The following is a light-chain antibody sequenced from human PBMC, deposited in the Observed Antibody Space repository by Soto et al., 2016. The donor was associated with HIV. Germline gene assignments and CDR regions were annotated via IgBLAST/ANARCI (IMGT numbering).Light chain of an antibody. CDR2: DDS. CDR1: NIGSKS. Sequence: SYELTQPSSVSVAPGKTARITCGGNNIGSKSVHWYRQKPGQAPVLVVHDDSGRPSGIPERYSGSNSGNTATLTITRVEVGDEADYYCQVWDSSNYHWVFGGGTKNDRP. CDR3: QVWDSSNYHWV. V-gene: IGLV3-21*03. J-gene: IGLJ3*02.